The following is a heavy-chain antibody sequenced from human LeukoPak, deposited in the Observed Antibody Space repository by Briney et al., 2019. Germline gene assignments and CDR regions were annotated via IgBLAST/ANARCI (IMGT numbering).Heavy chain of an antibody. D-gene: IGHD5-24*01. V-gene: IGHV3-23*01. J-gene: IGHJ4*02. CDR3: AKQVEMATNDYFDY. CDR1: GFTFSSYA. Sequence: GGSLRFSCAASGFTFSSYAMSWVRQAPGKGLEWVSAISGSGGSTYYADSVKGRSTISKDNYKNTLYLQMNSLRAEDTAVYYCAKQVEMATNDYFDYWGQGTLVTVSS. CDR2: ISGSGGST.